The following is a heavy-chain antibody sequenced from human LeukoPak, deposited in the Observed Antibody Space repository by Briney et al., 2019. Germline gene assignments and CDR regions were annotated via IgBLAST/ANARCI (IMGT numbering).Heavy chain of an antibody. J-gene: IGHJ6*02. CDR1: GGTFSSYA. V-gene: IGHV1-69*13. CDR3: ARVGPSGYYYGMDV. Sequence: SVKVSCKASGGTFSSYAISWVRQAPGQGLEWMGGIIPIFGTANYAQKFQGRVAITADESTSTAYMELSSLRSEDTAVYYCARVGPSGYYYGMDVWGQGTTVTVSS. CDR2: IIPIFGTA.